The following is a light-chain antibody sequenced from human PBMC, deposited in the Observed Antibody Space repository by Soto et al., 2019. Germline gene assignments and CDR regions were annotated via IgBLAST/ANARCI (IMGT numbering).Light chain of an antibody. J-gene: IGLJ2*01. CDR3: LLSYSGYLL. CDR2: DTT. Sequence: QTVVTQEPSLTVSPGGTVTLTCGSSTGPATSGHYPSWFQQRPGQAPKTLIYDTTSKHSWTPARFSGSLLGGKAALTLSGAQPEDEADYYCLLSYSGYLLFGGGTQLTVL. V-gene: IGLV7-46*01. CDR1: TGPATSGHY.